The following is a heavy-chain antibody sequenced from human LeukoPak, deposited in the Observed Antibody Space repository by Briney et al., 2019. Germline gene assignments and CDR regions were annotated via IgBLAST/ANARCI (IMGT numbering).Heavy chain of an antibody. D-gene: IGHD6-13*01. CDR3: AREEHSSSWYFDY. J-gene: IGHJ4*02. V-gene: IGHV1-69*04. CDR1: GGTFSSYT. CDR2: IIPILGIA. Sequence: GASVKVSCKASGGTFSSYTISWVRQAPGQGLEWMGRIIPILGIANYAQKFQGRVTITADKSTSTAYMELSSLRSEDTAVYYCAREEHSSSWYFDYWGQGTLVTVSS.